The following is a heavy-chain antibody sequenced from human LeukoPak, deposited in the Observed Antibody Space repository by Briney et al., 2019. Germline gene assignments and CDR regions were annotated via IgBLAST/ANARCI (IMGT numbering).Heavy chain of an antibody. V-gene: IGHV5-51*01. CDR2: IYPGDSDT. CDR3: AGIPYYDFWSGYMDV. Sequence: GESLKISRKGSGYSFTSYWIGWVRQIPGKGLEWMAIIYPGDSDTRYSPSFQGQVTISADKSISTAYLQCSSLEASDTAMYYCAGIPYYDFWSGYMDVWGKGTTVTVSS. D-gene: IGHD3-3*01. CDR1: GYSFTSYW. J-gene: IGHJ6*03.